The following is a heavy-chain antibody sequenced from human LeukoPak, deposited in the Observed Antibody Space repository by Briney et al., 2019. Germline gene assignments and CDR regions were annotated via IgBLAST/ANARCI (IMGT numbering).Heavy chain of an antibody. CDR3: ARAARLRYFDWSGSYFDY. D-gene: IGHD3-9*01. CDR1: GFTFSSYE. J-gene: IGHJ4*02. CDR2: ISSSGRTI. Sequence: AGGSLRLSCAASGFTFSSYEMNWVRQAPGKGLEWVSYISSSGRTIYYADSVKGRFTISRDNAKNSLYLQMNSLRAEDTAVYYCARAARLRYFDWSGSYFDYWGQGTLVTVSS. V-gene: IGHV3-48*03.